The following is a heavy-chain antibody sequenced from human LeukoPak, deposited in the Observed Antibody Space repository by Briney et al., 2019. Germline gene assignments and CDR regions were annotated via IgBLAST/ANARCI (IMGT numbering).Heavy chain of an antibody. CDR1: GGSISSNNYY. CDR3: ARQLVSGYSYGSHYFDY. Sequence: PSETLSLTCTVSGGSISSNNYYWGWIRQPPGKGLEWIGSIYYSGRTYYNPSLKSRVTISVDTSKNQFSLKLSSVTAADTAVYYCARQLVSGYSYGSHYFDYWGQGTLVTVSS. J-gene: IGHJ4*02. V-gene: IGHV4-39*01. D-gene: IGHD5-18*01. CDR2: IYYSGRT.